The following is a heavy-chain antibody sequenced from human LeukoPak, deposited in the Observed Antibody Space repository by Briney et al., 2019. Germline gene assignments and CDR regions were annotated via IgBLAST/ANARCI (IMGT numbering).Heavy chain of an antibody. V-gene: IGHV3-30*02. CDR2: IQTHGNTK. D-gene: IGHD3-22*01. CDR3: AVERSRLVVGAFDE. CDR1: GFTFRSYC. J-gene: IGHJ4*02. Sequence: GGSLRLPCAASGFTFRSYCLNWVRQAPGKGLEWVTFIQTHGNTKYYADTVKGRFTISRDNSKNTLYLQMNSLTAEGTAVYYCAVERSRLVVGAFDEWGQGTLVSVSS.